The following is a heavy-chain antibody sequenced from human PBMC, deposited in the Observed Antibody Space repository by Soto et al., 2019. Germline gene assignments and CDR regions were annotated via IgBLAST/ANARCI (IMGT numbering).Heavy chain of an antibody. CDR3: ASTYYYDSSGYYAFDI. D-gene: IGHD3-22*01. CDR2: IYPGDSDT. Sequence: PGESLKISCKGSGYSFTSYWIGWVRQMPGKGLEWIGIIYPGDSDTRYSPSFQGQVTISADKSISTAYLQWSSLKASDTAMYYCASTYYYDSSGYYAFDIWGQGTMVTVSS. CDR1: GYSFTSYW. V-gene: IGHV5-51*01. J-gene: IGHJ3*02.